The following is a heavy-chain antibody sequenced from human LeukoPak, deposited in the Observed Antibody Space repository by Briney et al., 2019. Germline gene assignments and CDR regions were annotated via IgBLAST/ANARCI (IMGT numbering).Heavy chain of an antibody. Sequence: SETLSLTCTVSGGSISSYYWNWIRQPPGKGLEWIGYIYYSGSTNYNPSLKSRVTISVDTSKNQFSLKLSSVTAADTAVYYCAREEVVVVVAATTRNYYYMDVWGKGTTVTVSS. J-gene: IGHJ6*03. CDR3: AREEVVVVVAATTRNYYYMDV. CDR2: IYYSGST. D-gene: IGHD2-15*01. V-gene: IGHV4-59*12. CDR1: GGSISSYY.